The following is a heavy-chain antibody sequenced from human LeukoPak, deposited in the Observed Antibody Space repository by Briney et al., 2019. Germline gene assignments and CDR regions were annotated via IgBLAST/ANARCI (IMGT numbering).Heavy chain of an antibody. Sequence: GASVKVSCKASGYTFTGYYMHWARQAPGQGLEWMGRINPNSGGTNYAQKFQGRVTMTRDTSISTAYMELSRLRSDDTAVYYCARDGDYDILTGYYNWFDPWGQGTLVTVSS. J-gene: IGHJ5*02. V-gene: IGHV1-2*06. CDR2: INPNSGGT. CDR3: ARDGDYDILTGYYNWFDP. CDR1: GYTFTGYY. D-gene: IGHD3-9*01.